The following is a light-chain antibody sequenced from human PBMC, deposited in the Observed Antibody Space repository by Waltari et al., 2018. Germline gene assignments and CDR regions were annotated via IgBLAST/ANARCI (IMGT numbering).Light chain of an antibody. CDR1: SSDVGGYNY. J-gene: IGLJ2*01. CDR2: EVT. Sequence: QSALTQPPSASVSPGQSVTIPCTGTSSDVGGYNYVSWYQPPPGQAPRLMIYEVTKRPSGVPDRFSGSKSGNTASLTVSGLRAEDEADYYCSSYAGNNNVIFGGGTRLTVL. CDR3: SSYAGNNNVI. V-gene: IGLV2-8*01.